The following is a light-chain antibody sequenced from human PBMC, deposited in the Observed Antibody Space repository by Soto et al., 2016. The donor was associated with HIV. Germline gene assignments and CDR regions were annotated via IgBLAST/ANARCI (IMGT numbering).Light chain of an antibody. J-gene: IGKJ2*01. CDR2: GAS. CDR3: LQDYDRPYT. CDR1: QDVKNY. Sequence: IQLTQYPSFLSASVGDRVLFTCRASQDVKNYLAWYHQKPGKAPTLLIYGASTLQSGVPSRFSGSGSGTDFTLTISSLQPEDSASYFCLQDYDRPYTFGQGTKLEIK. V-gene: IGKV1-6*01.